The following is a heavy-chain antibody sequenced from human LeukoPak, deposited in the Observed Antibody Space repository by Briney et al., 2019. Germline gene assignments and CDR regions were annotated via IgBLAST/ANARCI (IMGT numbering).Heavy chain of an antibody. CDR1: GYTFTGYY. CDR2: MNPNSGNT. Sequence: GASVKVSCKASGYTFTGYYMHWVRQATGQGLEWMGWMNPNSGNTGYAQKFQGRVTMTRNTSISTAYMELSSLRSEDTAVYYCARAAGGWDLYYYYYGMDVWGQGTTVTVSS. V-gene: IGHV1-8*02. D-gene: IGHD6-19*01. CDR3: ARAAGGWDLYYYYYGMDV. J-gene: IGHJ6*02.